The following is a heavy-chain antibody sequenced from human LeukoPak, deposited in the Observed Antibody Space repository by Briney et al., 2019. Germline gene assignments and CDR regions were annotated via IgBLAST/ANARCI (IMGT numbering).Heavy chain of an antibody. CDR3: ARHVLVDIVATTTVEDYGMDV. D-gene: IGHD5-12*01. CDR1: GYSFTSYW. J-gene: IGHJ6*02. CDR2: IYPGDSDT. V-gene: IGHV5-51*01. Sequence: KPGESLNISCKGSGYSFTSYWIGWVRQMPGKGLEWMGIIYPGDSDTRYSPSFQGQVTISADKSISTAYLQWSSLKASDTAMYYCARHVLVDIVATTTVEDYGMDVWGQGTTVTVSS.